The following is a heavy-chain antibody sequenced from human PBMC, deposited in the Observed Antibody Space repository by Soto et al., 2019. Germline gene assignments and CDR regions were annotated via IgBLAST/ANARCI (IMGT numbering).Heavy chain of an antibody. Sequence: QVQLQESGPGLIKPSETLSLTCTVSGGSIGNFHWNWIRQPPEKGLEWIGYIDYSGSTKYNPTLKSRVTLSVDTSKKQFSVKLRSVTAADTAVYFCARRGNGGNSDAFEMWGQGTKVTVSS. D-gene: IGHD2-21*02. CDR3: ARRGNGGNSDAFEM. CDR2: IDYSGST. V-gene: IGHV4-59*01. J-gene: IGHJ3*02. CDR1: GGSIGNFH.